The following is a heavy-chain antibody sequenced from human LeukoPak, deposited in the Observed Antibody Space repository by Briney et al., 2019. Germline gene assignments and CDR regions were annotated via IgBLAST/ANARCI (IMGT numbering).Heavy chain of an antibody. CDR3: AKINNNDDY. CDR1: GFTFTTFG. V-gene: IGHV3-30*18. D-gene: IGHD1/OR15-1a*01. Sequence: GRSLRLSCAASGFTFTTFGIHWVRRAPGKGLEWVAAISPHGDIEYYTDSVKGRFTISRDNSKNMIYLQMNSLRGGDSAVYYCAKINNNDDYWGQGNLVTVSS. CDR2: ISPHGDIE. J-gene: IGHJ4*02.